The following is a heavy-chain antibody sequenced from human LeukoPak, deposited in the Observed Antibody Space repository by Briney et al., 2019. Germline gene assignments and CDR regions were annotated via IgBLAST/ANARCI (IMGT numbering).Heavy chain of an antibody. Sequence: AGGSLRLSCAASGFTFSSYSMNWVRQAPGKGREWVSSISSSSSYIYYADSVKGRFTISRDNAKNSLYLQMNSLRAEDTAVYCCARENVEMATNNWGQGTLVTVSS. J-gene: IGHJ4*02. V-gene: IGHV3-21*01. CDR3: ARENVEMATNN. CDR2: ISSSSSYI. D-gene: IGHD5-24*01. CDR1: GFTFSSYS.